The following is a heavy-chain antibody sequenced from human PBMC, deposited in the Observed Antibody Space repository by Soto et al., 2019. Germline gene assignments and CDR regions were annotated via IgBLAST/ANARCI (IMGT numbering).Heavy chain of an antibody. Sequence: QVQLQQWGARLLKPSETLSLTCAVYGGSFSGYYWSWIRQPPGKGLELIGEINHSGSTNYNPSLKSRVTISVDTSKNQFSLKLSSVTAADTAVYYCARRSAAGPWGQGTLVTVSS. J-gene: IGHJ5*02. V-gene: IGHV4-34*01. CDR1: GGSFSGYY. CDR2: INHSGST. CDR3: ARRSAAGP. D-gene: IGHD6-25*01.